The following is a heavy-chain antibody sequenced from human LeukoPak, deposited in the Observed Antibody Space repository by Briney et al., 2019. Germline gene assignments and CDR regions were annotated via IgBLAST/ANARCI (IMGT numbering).Heavy chain of an antibody. V-gene: IGHV4-4*02. Sequence: SGTLSLTCAVSGGSIGSSNWWSWVRQPPGKGLEWIGEIYHSGSTYYNPSLKSRVTISVDTSKNQFSLKLSSVTAADTAVYYCARDLTSIAVAGTGPGWGQGTLVTVSS. D-gene: IGHD6-19*01. CDR1: GGSIGSSNW. J-gene: IGHJ4*02. CDR2: IYHSGST. CDR3: ARDLTSIAVAGTGPG.